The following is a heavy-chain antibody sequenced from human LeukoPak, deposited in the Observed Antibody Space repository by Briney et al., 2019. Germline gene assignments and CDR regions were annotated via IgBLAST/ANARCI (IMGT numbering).Heavy chain of an antibody. CDR1: GGSISSYY. CDR2: IYYSGST. J-gene: IGHJ6*03. CDR3: ARQTTVVIGNYFYYMDV. Sequence: SETLSLTCTVSGGSISSYYWSWIRQPPGKGLEWIGYIYYSGSTNYNPSLKSQVTISVDTSKNQFSLKLSSVTAADTAVYYCARQTTVVIGNYFYYMDVWGKGTTVTVSS. V-gene: IGHV4-59*01. D-gene: IGHD4-23*01.